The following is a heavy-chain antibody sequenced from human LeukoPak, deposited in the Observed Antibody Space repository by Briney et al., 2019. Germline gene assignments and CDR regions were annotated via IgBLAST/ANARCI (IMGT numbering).Heavy chain of an antibody. CDR3: ARERTPKPYYGSGTFYRYFDL. Sequence: GGSLRLSCAASGFTFSSYEMNWVRQAPGKGLEWVSYISSSGSTIYYADSVKGRFTLSRDKAKNSLFLQMNSLRPEDTAVYYCARERTPKPYYGSGTFYRYFDLWGQGTLVTVSS. J-gene: IGHJ4*02. D-gene: IGHD3-10*01. V-gene: IGHV3-48*03. CDR2: ISSSGSTI. CDR1: GFTFSSYE.